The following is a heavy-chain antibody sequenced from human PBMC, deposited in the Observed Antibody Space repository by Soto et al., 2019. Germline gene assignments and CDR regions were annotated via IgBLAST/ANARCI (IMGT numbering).Heavy chain of an antibody. Sequence: QVQLQESGPGLVKPSGTLSLTCSVSGDSISSDKWWSWVRQPPGKGLEWIGEMHHSGSRHYKPSLRGRATISVDKSRNQFSLQLTSVTAADTALYFCARHDNMTLGLTYFAFWGQGTLVTVSS. V-gene: IGHV4-4*02. J-gene: IGHJ4*02. CDR2: MHHSGSR. CDR1: GDSISSDKW. CDR3: ARHDNMTLGLTYFAF. D-gene: IGHD1-1*01.